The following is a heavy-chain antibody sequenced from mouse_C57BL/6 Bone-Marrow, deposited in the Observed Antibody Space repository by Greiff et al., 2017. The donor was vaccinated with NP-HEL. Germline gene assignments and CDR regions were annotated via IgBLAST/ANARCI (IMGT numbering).Heavy chain of an antibody. CDR3: ASGCSNYAAWFAY. J-gene: IGHJ3*01. Sequence: VQLKESGPGLVKPSQSLSLTCSVTGYSITSGYYWNWIRQFPGNKLEWMGYISYDGSNNYNPSLKNRISITRDTSKNQFFLKLNSVTTEDTATYYCASGCSNYAAWFAYWGQGTLVTVSA. CDR1: GYSITSGYY. V-gene: IGHV3-6*01. D-gene: IGHD2-5*01. CDR2: ISYDGSN.